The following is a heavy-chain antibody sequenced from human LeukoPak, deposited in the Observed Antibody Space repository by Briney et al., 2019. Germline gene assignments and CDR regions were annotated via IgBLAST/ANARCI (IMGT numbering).Heavy chain of an antibody. CDR2: IHTSGTT. D-gene: IGHD1-1*01. CDR3: ARNVGNNWFDT. V-gene: IGHV4-4*07. Sequence: PSETLSLTCTVSGGSISSYYWSWIRQPAGKGLEWIGRIHTSGTTNYNPSLNSRVVMLVDTSKNQFSLKLTSVTAADTAVYFCARNVGNNWFDTWGQGTLVTFSS. J-gene: IGHJ5*02. CDR1: GGSISSYY.